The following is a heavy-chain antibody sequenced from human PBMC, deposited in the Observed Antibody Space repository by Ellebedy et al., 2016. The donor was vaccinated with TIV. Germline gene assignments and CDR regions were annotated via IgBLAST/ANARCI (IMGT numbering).Heavy chain of an antibody. D-gene: IGHD3-10*01. CDR3: AREGDTMVRGVFDY. CDR1: GFTFSSHG. CDR2: IRYDGSEK. J-gene: IGHJ4*02. V-gene: IGHV3-33*01. Sequence: GGSLRLXXGASGFTFSSHGMHWVRQAPGKGLEWVAVIRYDGSEKYYGDSVKGRFTISRDNSKNTLYLQMNSLRAEDTAVYYCAREGDTMVRGVFDYWGQGTLVTVSS.